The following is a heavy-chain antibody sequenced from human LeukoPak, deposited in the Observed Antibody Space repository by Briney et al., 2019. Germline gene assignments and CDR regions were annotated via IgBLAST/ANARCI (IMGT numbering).Heavy chain of an antibody. V-gene: IGHV3-30*04. D-gene: IGHD6-13*01. Sequence: QPGRSLRLSCAASGFTFSSYAMHWVRQAPGKGLEWVAVISYDGSNKYYADSVKGRFTISRDNSKNTLYLQMNSLRAEDTAVYYCARGPHSKGAFDIWGQGTMVTVSS. CDR3: ARGPHSKGAFDI. J-gene: IGHJ3*02. CDR1: GFTFSSYA. CDR2: ISYDGSNK.